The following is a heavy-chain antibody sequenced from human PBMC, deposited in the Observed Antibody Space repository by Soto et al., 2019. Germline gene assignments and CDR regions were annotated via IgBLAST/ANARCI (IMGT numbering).Heavy chain of an antibody. CDR3: ARDVGAPAD. J-gene: IGHJ4*02. V-gene: IGHV1-3*01. Sequence: QVQLVQSGAEVKKPGASVKVSCKASGYTFTSYAMHWVRQAPGQRLEWMGWINAGNGNTKYSQKFQGRVTITRDTSARSAYMALSTLRSEDTAVYSCARDVGAPADWGQGTLVTVSS. CDR1: GYTFTSYA. CDR2: INAGNGNT. D-gene: IGHD1-26*01.